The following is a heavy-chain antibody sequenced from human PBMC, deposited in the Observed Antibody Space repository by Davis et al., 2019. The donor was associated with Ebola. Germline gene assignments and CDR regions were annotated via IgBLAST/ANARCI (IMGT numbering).Heavy chain of an antibody. J-gene: IGHJ4*02. CDR1: GFTFNVFS. V-gene: IGHV5-10-1*04. D-gene: IGHD5-18*01. Sequence: GESLKISCVASGFTFNVFSMSWVRRAPGKGLEWMGRVDPSRGDPRSHYSPSFQGQVTISADKSISTAYLQWSSLKASDTAMYYCARAHSYGYWQVGYWGQGTLVTVSS. CDR2: VDPSRGDPRS. CDR3: ARAHSYGYWQVGY.